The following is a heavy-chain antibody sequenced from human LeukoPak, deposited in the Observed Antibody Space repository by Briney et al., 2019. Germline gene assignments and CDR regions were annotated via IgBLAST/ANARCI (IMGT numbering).Heavy chain of an antibody. D-gene: IGHD6-13*01. J-gene: IGHJ4*02. CDR2: ISNNGDNT. V-gene: IGHV3-64D*06. CDR3: VKAAGSWYFYFDY. Sequence: GGSLRLSCSASGFTFSNYAIHWVRQAPGKGLEYVSTISNNGDNTNYADSVEGRFTISRDNSKNTLYLQMSGLRPEDTAVYYCVKAAGSWYFYFDYWGQGTLVTVSP. CDR1: GFTFSNYA.